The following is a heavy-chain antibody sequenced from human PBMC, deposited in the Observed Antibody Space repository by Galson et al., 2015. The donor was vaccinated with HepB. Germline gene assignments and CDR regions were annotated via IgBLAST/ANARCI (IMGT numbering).Heavy chain of an antibody. CDR3: AARTGDNSGLGY. V-gene: IGHV3-23*01. CDR1: GFTFSNFG. CDR2: ITSSGTST. Sequence: SLRLSCAASGFTFSNFGLHWVRQAPGKGLEWVSGITSSGTSTFYADSVKGRFTSSRDNSKKTLFLQMDSLRAEDTAVYYCAARTGDNSGLGYWGQGTLVTVSS. D-gene: IGHD5-12*01. J-gene: IGHJ4*02.